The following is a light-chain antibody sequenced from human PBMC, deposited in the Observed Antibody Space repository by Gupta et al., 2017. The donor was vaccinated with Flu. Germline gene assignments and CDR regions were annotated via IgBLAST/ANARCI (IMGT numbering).Light chain of an antibody. CDR1: ALPKKV. V-gene: IGLV3-10*01. Sequence: HTARITCSGDALPKKVAYWHQQKSGQAHVLRSDEDKKRPSGIPERFSGSSSGKTDTLTIRGAQVEDEADYDGYSIDPTDGHRVIFGGGNKLTVL. CDR3: YSIDPTDGHRVI. J-gene: IGLJ2*01. CDR2: EDK.